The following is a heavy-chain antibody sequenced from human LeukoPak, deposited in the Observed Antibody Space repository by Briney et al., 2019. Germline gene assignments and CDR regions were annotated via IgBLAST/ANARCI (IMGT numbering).Heavy chain of an antibody. CDR2: IYYSGST. CDR1: GGSISSSSYY. Sequence: SETLSLTCTVSGGSISSSSYYWGWIRQPPGKGLEWIGSIYYSGSTYYNPSLKSRVTISVDTSKNQFSLKLSSVTAADTAVYYCARRAVLEQQLVYYFDYWGQGTLVTVSS. J-gene: IGHJ4*02. CDR3: ARRAVLEQQLVYYFDY. V-gene: IGHV4-39*01. D-gene: IGHD6-13*01.